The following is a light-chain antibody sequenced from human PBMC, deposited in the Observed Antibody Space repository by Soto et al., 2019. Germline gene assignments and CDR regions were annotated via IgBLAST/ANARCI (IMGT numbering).Light chain of an antibody. CDR2: DVT. V-gene: IGLV2-14*03. CDR3: LSYGKV. Sequence: HSALTQPASVSGSLGQAISISCTGSSSDVGDYNYVSWYQRHPGKAPKLIIYDVTLRPSGVSSRFSGSKSGNTASLTISALQTEDEAAYFCLSYGKVFGTGTKVTVL. CDR1: SSDVGDYNY. J-gene: IGLJ1*01.